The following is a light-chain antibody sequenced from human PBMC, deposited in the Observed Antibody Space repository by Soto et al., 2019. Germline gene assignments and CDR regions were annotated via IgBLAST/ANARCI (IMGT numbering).Light chain of an antibody. CDR1: QSINRH. CDR3: QQRSNWPPGT. V-gene: IGKV3-11*01. Sequence: EIVLTQSPATLSLSPGERATLSCRASQSINRHLAWYRQKPGQAPRLLIYDASNRATGIPARFSGSGSGTDFTLTISSLEPEDCGVYYCQQRSNWPPGTFSGGTKVESK. J-gene: IGKJ4*01. CDR2: DAS.